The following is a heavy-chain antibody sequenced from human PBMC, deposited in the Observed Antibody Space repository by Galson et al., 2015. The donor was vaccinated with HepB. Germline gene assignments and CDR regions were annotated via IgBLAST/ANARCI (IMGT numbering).Heavy chain of an antibody. Sequence: SVKVSCKASGYTFTSYYMHWVRQAPGQGLEWMGIINPSGGSTSYAQKFQGRVTMTRDTSTSTVYMELSSLRSEDTAVYYCARGYGGNSGRYDAFDIWGQGTMVTVSS. D-gene: IGHD4-23*01. CDR2: INPSGGST. V-gene: IGHV1-46*01. CDR1: GYTFTSYY. CDR3: ARGYGGNSGRYDAFDI. J-gene: IGHJ3*02.